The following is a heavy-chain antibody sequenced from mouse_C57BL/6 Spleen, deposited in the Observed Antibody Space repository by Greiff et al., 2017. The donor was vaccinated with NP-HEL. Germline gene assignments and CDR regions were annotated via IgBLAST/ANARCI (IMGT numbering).Heavy chain of an antibody. CDR3: ARGPYDYDGAWFAY. J-gene: IGHJ3*01. Sequence: QVQLQQPGAELVKPGASVKMSCKASGYTFTSYWITWVKQRPGQGLEWIGDIYPGSGSTNYNEKFKSKATLTVDTSSSTAYMQLSSLTSEDSAVYDCARGPYDYDGAWFAYWGQGTLVTVSA. CDR1: GYTFTSYW. V-gene: IGHV1-55*01. D-gene: IGHD2-4*01. CDR2: IYPGSGST.